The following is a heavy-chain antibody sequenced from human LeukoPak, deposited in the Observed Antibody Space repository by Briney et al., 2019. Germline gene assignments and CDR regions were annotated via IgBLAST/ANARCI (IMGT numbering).Heavy chain of an antibody. CDR1: GGSTSSSSYY. CDR2: IYYSGST. D-gene: IGHD5-18*01. J-gene: IGHJ4*02. CDR3: ARHKVRFVGYSYGFNDY. Sequence: SETLSLTCTLSGGSTSSSSYYWGWIRQPPRKGLEWLGSIYYSGSTYYNPSLKSRVTISVDASKNQFSLKLSSVTAADTAVYYCARHKVRFVGYSYGFNDYWGQGTLVTVSS. V-gene: IGHV4-39*01.